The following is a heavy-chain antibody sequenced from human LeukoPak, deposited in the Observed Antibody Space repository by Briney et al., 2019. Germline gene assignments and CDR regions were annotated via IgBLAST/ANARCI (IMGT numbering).Heavy chain of an antibody. D-gene: IGHD3-10*01. CDR1: GFTFKNYA. CDR3: AKSLGGSGSYYRAAFDI. J-gene: IGHJ3*02. Sequence: GGSRRLSCSASGFTFKNYAMSWVRQAPGKGLEWVSVISNSGGTIYYVDSVKGRFTISRDNSKNTLYLQMNSLRAEDTAVYYCAKSLGGSGSYYRAAFDIWGQGTMVTVSS. CDR2: ISNSGGTI. V-gene: IGHV3-23*01.